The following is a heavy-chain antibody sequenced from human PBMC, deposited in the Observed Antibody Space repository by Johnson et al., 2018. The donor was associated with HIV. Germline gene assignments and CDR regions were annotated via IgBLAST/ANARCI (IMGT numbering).Heavy chain of an antibody. CDR2: SSSSGSTI. CDR3: ARDQSNGWNRGAFDI. D-gene: IGHD6-19*01. CDR1: GIIFSHYG. Sequence: EVQLVESGGGVVQPGRSLRLSCTVSGIIFSHYGMHWVRQAPGKGLEWVSYSSSSGSTIYYADSVQGRFTISRDNAKNSLYLHMNSLRAEDTAVYYCARDQSNGWNRGAFDIWGQGTVVTVSS. V-gene: IGHV3-48*04. J-gene: IGHJ3*02.